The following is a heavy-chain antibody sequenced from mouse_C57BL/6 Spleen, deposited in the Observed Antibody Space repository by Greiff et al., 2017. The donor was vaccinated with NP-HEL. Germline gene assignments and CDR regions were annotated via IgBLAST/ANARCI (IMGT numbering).Heavy chain of an antibody. V-gene: IGHV1-55*01. Sequence: VQLQQPGAELVKPGASVKMSCKASGYTFTSYWITWVKQRPGQGLEWIGDIYPGSGSTNYNEKFTGKATLTADTSSSTAYMQLSSLTSEDSSVYSCARLVSVCYYGYWGQGTTLTVSS. J-gene: IGHJ2*01. D-gene: IGHD1-1*01. CDR2: IYPGSGST. CDR1: GYTFTSYW. CDR3: ARLVSVCYYGY.